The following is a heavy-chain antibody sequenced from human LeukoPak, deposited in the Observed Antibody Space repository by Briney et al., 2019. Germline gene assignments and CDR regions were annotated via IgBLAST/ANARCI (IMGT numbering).Heavy chain of an antibody. CDR1: GGSNSGTNW. V-gene: IGHV4-4*02. D-gene: IGHD1-26*01. CDR2: ISLAGQT. CDR3: SRESGPFCPFGY. J-gene: IGHJ4*02. Sequence: SGTLSLTCGVSGGSNSGTNWWSWVRQPPGQGLEWIGEISLAGQTNYNPSLNGRVTMSLDKSSNHLSLHLTSVTAADTATYFCSRESGPFCPFGYWGQGTLVIVSS.